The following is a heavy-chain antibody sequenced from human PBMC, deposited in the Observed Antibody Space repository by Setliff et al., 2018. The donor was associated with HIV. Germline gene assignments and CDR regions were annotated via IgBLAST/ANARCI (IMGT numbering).Heavy chain of an antibody. D-gene: IGHD2-8*02. V-gene: IGHV3-48*01. CDR1: GFPLYTYD. Sequence: LRLSCEASGFPLYTYDMNWVRQAPGKALGWISFISHGGATKYYADSVKGRFTISRDNAKNSLYLVMNDLRADDTATYYCARDRLTSARYWTSDYWGQGTLVTVSS. CDR2: ISHGGATK. CDR3: ARDRLTSARYWTSDY. J-gene: IGHJ4*02.